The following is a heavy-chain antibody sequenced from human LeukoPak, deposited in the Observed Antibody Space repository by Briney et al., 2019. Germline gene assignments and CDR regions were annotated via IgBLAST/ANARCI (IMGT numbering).Heavy chain of an antibody. D-gene: IGHD5-12*01. Sequence: PGRSLRLSCAASGFTFSSYGMHWVRQAPGKGLEWVAVIWYDGSNKYYADSVKGRFTISRDNSKNTLYLQMNSLRAEDTAVYYCVRDSGYGYFDYWGQGTLVTVSS. J-gene: IGHJ4*02. CDR2: IWYDGSNK. CDR1: GFTFSSYG. V-gene: IGHV3-33*01. CDR3: VRDSGYGYFDY.